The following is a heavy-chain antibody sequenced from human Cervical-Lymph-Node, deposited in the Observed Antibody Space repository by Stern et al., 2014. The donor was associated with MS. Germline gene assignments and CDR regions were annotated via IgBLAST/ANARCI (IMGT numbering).Heavy chain of an antibody. CDR2: IFPGGSDI. J-gene: IGHJ4*02. Sequence: VQLGQSGPEVKRPGESLKISCQASGYTFTSYWIGWVRQMPGKGLEWIAIIFPGGSDIRSSRSFQGQVTISANKSSSPASLQWNNLKASDTAIYYCARQRYFDYWGQGTLVTVSS. V-gene: IGHV5-51*01. CDR3: ARQRYFDY. CDR1: GYTFTSYW.